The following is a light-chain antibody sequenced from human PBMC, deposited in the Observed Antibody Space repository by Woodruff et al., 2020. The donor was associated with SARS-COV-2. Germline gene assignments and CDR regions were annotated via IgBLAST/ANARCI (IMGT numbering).Light chain of an antibody. J-gene: IGLJ1*01. V-gene: IGLV2-14*01. Sequence: IYGVTNRPSGVSNRFSGSKSGNTASLTITGLQAEDEADYYCQSYDSSLRGVFGTGTK. CDR3: QSYDSSLRGV. CDR2: GVT.